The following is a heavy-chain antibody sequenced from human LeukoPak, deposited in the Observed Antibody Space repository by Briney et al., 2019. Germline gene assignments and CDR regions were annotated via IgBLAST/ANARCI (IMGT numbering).Heavy chain of an antibody. CDR3: GRRGSYLDY. Sequence: GGSLRLSCAASGFTFSSYWMNWVRQAPGKGLGWVATIKEDGSEKYYVDSVKGRFTISRDNAKNSLYLQLNSMRAEDTAVYYCGRRGSYLDYWGQGTLVTVSS. D-gene: IGHD1-26*01. CDR1: GFTFSSYW. J-gene: IGHJ4*02. CDR2: IKEDGSEK. V-gene: IGHV3-7*01.